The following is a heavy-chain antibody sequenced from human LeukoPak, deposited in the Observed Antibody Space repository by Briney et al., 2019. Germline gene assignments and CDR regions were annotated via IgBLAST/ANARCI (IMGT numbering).Heavy chain of an antibody. CDR1: GFTFSSYG. V-gene: IGHV3-30*03. D-gene: IGHD2-15*01. CDR3: ATTRRMLVVAATPLDY. J-gene: IGHJ4*02. Sequence: PGRSLRLSCAASGFTFSSYGMHWVRQAPGKGLEWVAVISYDGSNKYYADSVKGRFTISRDNSKNTLYLQMNSLSAEDTAVYYCATTRRMLVVAATPLDYWRQGPLVIVSS. CDR2: ISYDGSNK.